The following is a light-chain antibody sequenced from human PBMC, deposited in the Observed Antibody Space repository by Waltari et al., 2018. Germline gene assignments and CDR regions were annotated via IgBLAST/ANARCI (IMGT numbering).Light chain of an antibody. J-gene: IGKJ3*01. CDR2: AAS. Sequence: DIQMTQSPSSVSASVGDRVNITCRASQGISNLLAWYQQKPGKATKLLIYAASSLQTGVPERFSGSGSGTEFTLTFSSLQPEDFATYYCQQASSIPITFGPGTKVDIK. CDR1: QGISNL. V-gene: IGKV1-12*01. CDR3: QQASSIPIT.